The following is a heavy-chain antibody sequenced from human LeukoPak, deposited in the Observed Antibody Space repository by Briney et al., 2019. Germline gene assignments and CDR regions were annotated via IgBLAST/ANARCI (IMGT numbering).Heavy chain of an antibody. CDR3: ARFVSGGYSYGYHYFDY. D-gene: IGHD5-18*01. Sequence: SETLSLTCAVYGGSFNNYYWSWIRQSPGKGLEWIGEIDHSGSTNYNPSLKSRVTISVDTSKNQFSLKLSSVTAADTAVYYCARFVSGGYSYGYHYFDYWGQGTLVTVSS. V-gene: IGHV4-34*01. J-gene: IGHJ4*02. CDR1: GGSFNNYY. CDR2: IDHSGST.